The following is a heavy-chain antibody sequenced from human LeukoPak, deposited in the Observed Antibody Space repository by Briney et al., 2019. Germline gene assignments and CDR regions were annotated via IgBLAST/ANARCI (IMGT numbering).Heavy chain of an antibody. J-gene: IGHJ3*02. CDR3: ARRDPRLDAFDI. V-gene: IGHV1-8*03. CDR2: MNPNSGNT. D-gene: IGHD1-1*01. CDR1: GGTFSSYA. Sequence: GASVKVSCKASGGTFSSYAISWVRQAPGLGLEWMGWMNPNSGNTGYAQEFQGRITITRNTSIITAYMELSSLRSEDTAVYYCARRDPRLDAFDIWGQGTMVTVSS.